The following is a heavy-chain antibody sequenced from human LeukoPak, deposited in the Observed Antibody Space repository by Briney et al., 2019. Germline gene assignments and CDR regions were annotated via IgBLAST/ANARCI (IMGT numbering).Heavy chain of an antibody. CDR2: IYYSGST. CDR3: ARDTFWDFWSGARRYYYYYMDV. CDR1: GDSISSYY. D-gene: IGHD3-3*01. Sequence: SETLSLTCTVSGDSISSYYWSWTRQPPGKGLEWIGYIYYSGSTNYNPSLKSRVTISVDTSKNQFSLKLSSVTAADTAVYYCARDTFWDFWSGARRYYYYYMDVWGKGTTVTVSS. V-gene: IGHV4-59*01. J-gene: IGHJ6*03.